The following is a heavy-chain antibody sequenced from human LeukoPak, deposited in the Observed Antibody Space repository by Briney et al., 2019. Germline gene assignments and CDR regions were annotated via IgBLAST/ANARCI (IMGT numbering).Heavy chain of an antibody. CDR3: AKPYTGIVGGDY. CDR1: GFTFSSYG. J-gene: IGHJ4*02. CDR2: ISYDGSNK. Sequence: GGSLRLSCAASGFTFSSYGMHWVRQAPGKGLEWVAVISYDGSNKYYADSVKGRFTISRDNSKNTLYLQMNSLRAEVTAVYYCAKPYTGIVGGDYWGQGTLVTVSS. D-gene: IGHD1-26*01. V-gene: IGHV3-30*18.